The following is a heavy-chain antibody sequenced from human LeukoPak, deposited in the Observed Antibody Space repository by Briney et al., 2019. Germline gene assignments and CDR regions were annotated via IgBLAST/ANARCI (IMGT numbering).Heavy chain of an antibody. CDR2: IRYDGSNK. J-gene: IGHJ4*02. D-gene: IGHD2-15*01. V-gene: IGHV3-30*02. CDR1: GFTFSSYA. CDR3: AKGGSPGRSADSVIY. Sequence: GGSLRLSCAASGFTFSSYAMHWVRQPPGKGLEWVAFIRYDGSNKYYADSVKGRFTISRDNSKNTLYLQMNSLRAEDTAVYYCAKGGSPGRSADSVIYRGQGSLVTVSS.